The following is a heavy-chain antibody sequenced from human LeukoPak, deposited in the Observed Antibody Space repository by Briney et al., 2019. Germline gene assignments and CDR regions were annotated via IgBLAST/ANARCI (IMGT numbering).Heavy chain of an antibody. CDR3: AKNWGSLDY. Sequence: AGGSLRLSCAASGFTFSSYGMHWVRQAPGKGLEWVANIKQDGSEKYYVDSVKGRFTISRDNAKNSLYLQMNSLRAEDTAVYYCAKNWGSLDYWGPGTLVTVSS. D-gene: IGHD7-27*01. V-gene: IGHV3-7*01. CDR2: IKQDGSEK. J-gene: IGHJ4*02. CDR1: GFTFSSYG.